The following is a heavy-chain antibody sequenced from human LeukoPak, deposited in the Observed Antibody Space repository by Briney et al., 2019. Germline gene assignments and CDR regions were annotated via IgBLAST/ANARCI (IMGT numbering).Heavy chain of an antibody. V-gene: IGHV3-30*18. D-gene: IGHD3-22*01. CDR3: AKDVSYYDRGDHFDY. J-gene: IGHJ4*01. CDR1: GFTFSTYG. CDR2: ISYDGSNK. Sequence: GGSLRLSCAASGFTFSTYGIHWVRQAPGKGLEWVAVISYDGSNKYYADSVKGRFTISRDNSKNTLYLQMNSLRAEDTAVYYCAKDVSYYDRGDHFDYWGQGTLVSVSS.